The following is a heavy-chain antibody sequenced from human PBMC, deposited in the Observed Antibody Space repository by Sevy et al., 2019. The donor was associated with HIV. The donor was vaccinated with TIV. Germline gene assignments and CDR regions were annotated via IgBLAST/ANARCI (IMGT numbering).Heavy chain of an antibody. CDR2: INPNSGGT. CDR3: ARVAAENYYYGMYV. J-gene: IGHJ6*02. CDR1: GYTFTGYY. Sequence: ASVKVSCKASGYTFTGYYMHWVRQAPGQGLEWMGWINPNSGGTNYAQKFQGRVTMTRDTSISTAYMELSRLRSDDTAVYYCARVAAENYYYGMYVWGQGTTVTVSS. D-gene: IGHD6-13*01. V-gene: IGHV1-2*02.